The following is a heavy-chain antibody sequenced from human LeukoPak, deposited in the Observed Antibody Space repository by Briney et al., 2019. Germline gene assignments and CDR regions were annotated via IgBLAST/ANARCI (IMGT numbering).Heavy chain of an antibody. J-gene: IGHJ5*02. D-gene: IGHD3-22*01. CDR3: ARGDYNDGAGYLDH. Sequence: PSETLSLTCTVSGGSIFSGDYYWNWIRQPPGKGLEWIGHIYYNGITYYNPSLESRVTISVDTSKNQFSLKLSSVTAADTAVYYCARGDYNDGAGYLDHWGQGTLVPVSS. CDR2: IYYNGIT. CDR1: GGSIFSGDYY. V-gene: IGHV4-30-4*01.